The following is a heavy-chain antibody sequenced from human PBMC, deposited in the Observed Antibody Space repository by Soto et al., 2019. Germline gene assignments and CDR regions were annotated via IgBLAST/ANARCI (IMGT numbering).Heavy chain of an antibody. CDR3: ARETGYSRRWRQAY. Sequence: GGSLRLSCAASGFTFSSYWMHWVRQAPGKGLVWVSRINSDGSSISYADSVKGRFTISRDNAKNTLYLQMNSLRVEDTAVYYCARETGYSRRWRQAYWGQGTLVPVS. V-gene: IGHV3-74*01. CDR1: GFTFSSYW. CDR2: INSDGSSI. J-gene: IGHJ4*02. D-gene: IGHD6-19*01.